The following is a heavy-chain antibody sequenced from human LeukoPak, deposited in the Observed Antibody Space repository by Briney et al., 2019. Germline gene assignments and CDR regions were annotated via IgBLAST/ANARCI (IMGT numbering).Heavy chain of an antibody. V-gene: IGHV4-61*02. J-gene: IGHJ4*02. CDR2: IYTSGST. Sequence: SETLSLTCTVSGGSISGGSYYWSWIRQPAGKGLEWIGRIYTSGSTYYNPSLKSRVTISVDTSKNQFSLKLSSVTAADTAVYYCATPYCSSTSCYAGGFDYWGQGTLVTVSS. D-gene: IGHD2-2*01. CDR1: GGSISGGSYY. CDR3: ATPYCSSTSCYAGGFDY.